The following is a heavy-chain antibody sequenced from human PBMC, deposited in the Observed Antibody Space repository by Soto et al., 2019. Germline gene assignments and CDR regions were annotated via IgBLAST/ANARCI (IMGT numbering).Heavy chain of an antibody. D-gene: IGHD1-20*01. J-gene: IGHJ4*02. V-gene: IGHV3-7*01. CDR2: IKQDGSEK. CDR3: ARDLINWNDALDY. CDR1: GFTFSSYW. Sequence: EVQLVESGGGLVQPGGSLRLSCAASGFTFSSYWMSWVRQAPGKGLEWVANIKQDGSEKYYVDSVKGRFTISRDNAKNSLYLQMNSLRAEDTAVYYCARDLINWNDALDYWGQGTLVTVSS.